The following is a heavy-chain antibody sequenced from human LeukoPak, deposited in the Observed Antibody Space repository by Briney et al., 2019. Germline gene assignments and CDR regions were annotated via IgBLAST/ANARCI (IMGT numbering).Heavy chain of an antibody. V-gene: IGHV1-3*03. J-gene: IGHJ4*02. CDR1: GYTFTNYA. CDR3: ARQSGTYWGLDY. CDR2: INADNGHT. Sequence: ASVKVSCKASGYTFTNYAIHWVRQAPGQSFEWMGWINADNGHTKYSQVFQGRISITRDTSATTAYLELSSLRSEDMALYYCARQSGTYWGLDYWGQGTLVTVSS. D-gene: IGHD1-26*01.